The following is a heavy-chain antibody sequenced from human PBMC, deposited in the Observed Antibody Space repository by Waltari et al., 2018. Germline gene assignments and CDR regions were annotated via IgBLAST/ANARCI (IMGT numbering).Heavy chain of an antibody. CDR3: ARDLITMVRGVLRDYYYYYGMDV. J-gene: IGHJ6*02. D-gene: IGHD3-10*01. Sequence: QVQLVQSGAEVKKPGASVKVSCKASGYTFTSYGISWVRQAPGQGLEWMGWISAYNGNTNSAQKLQGRVTMTTDTSTSTAYMELRSLRSDDTAVYYCARDLITMVRGVLRDYYYYYGMDVWGQGTTVTVSS. CDR1: GYTFTSYG. CDR2: ISAYNGNT. V-gene: IGHV1-18*01.